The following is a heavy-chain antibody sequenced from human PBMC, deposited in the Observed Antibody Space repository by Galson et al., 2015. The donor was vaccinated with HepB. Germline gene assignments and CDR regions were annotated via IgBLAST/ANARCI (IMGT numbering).Heavy chain of an antibody. D-gene: IGHD1-1*01. Sequence: SCKASGFTFSSYGMHWVRQAPGKGLEWVAVIWCDGSNKYYADSVKGRFTISRDNSKNTLYLQMNSLRAEDTAVYYCARDLETYYYYYGMDVWGQGTTVTVSS. CDR1: GFTFSSYG. CDR3: ARDLETYYYYYGMDV. CDR2: IWCDGSNK. J-gene: IGHJ6*02. V-gene: IGHV3-33*01.